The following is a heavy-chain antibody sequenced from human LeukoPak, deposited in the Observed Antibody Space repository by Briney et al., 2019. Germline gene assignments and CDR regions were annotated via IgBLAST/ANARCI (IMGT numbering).Heavy chain of an antibody. CDR1: GFTFSDYY. Sequence: PGGSLRLSCAASGFTFSDYYMSWIRQAPGKGLEWVSYISSSGSTIYYADSVKGRFTISRDNAKNSLYLQMNSLRAEDTAVYYYASLPGIAAAGFFDYWGQGTLVTVSS. J-gene: IGHJ4*02. V-gene: IGHV3-11*01. D-gene: IGHD6-13*01. CDR2: ISSSGSTI. CDR3: ASLPGIAAAGFFDY.